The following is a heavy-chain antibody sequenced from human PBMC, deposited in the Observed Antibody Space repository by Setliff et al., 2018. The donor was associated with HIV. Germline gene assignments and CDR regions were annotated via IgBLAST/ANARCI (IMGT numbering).Heavy chain of an antibody. CDR3: AMPYYYGSGNSFDI. Sequence: GESLKISCKGSGYYFTTFWIAWVRQMPGKGLEWMGFIYPGDSHTTYSPSFQGQVTISVDKSISTAYLQWSSLKASDTAMYYCAMPYYYGSGNSFDIWGHGTMVTVSS. CDR2: IYPGDSHT. V-gene: IGHV5-51*01. D-gene: IGHD3-10*01. CDR1: GYYFTTFW. J-gene: IGHJ3*02.